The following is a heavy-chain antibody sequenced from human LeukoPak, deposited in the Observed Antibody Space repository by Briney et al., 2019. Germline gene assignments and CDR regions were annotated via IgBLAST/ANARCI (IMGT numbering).Heavy chain of an antibody. CDR1: GFTFSSYA. J-gene: IGHJ4*02. V-gene: IGHV3-7*05. CDR3: ATHWGPRD. CDR2: IKHDGSVK. D-gene: IGHD7-27*01. Sequence: PGGSLRLSCAASGFTFSSYAMSWVRQAPGKGLEWVANIKHDGSVKNYVDSVRGRFNISRDNAKNSLYLQMNSLRVEDTALYYCATHWGPRDWGQGTLVTVSS.